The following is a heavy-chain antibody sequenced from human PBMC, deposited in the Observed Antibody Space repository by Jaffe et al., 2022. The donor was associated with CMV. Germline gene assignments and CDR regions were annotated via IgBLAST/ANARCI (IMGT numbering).Heavy chain of an antibody. CDR1: GGSISSSSYY. V-gene: IGHV4-39*01. J-gene: IGHJ3*02. CDR3: ARTYSSSSAAFDI. Sequence: QLQLQESGPGLVKPSETLSLTCTVSGGSISSSSYYWGWIRQPPGKGLEWIGSIYYSGSTYYNPSLKSRVTISVDTSKNQFSLKLSSVTAADTAVYYCARTYSSSSAAFDIWGQGTMVTVSS. D-gene: IGHD6-6*01. CDR2: IYYSGST.